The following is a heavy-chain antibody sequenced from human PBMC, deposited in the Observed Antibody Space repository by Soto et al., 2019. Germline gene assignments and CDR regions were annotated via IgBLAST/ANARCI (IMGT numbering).Heavy chain of an antibody. CDR3: ATGPIRHSWNDGLGY. CDR2: ISYDGGST. D-gene: IGHD1-20*01. V-gene: IGHV3-43*01. Sequence: PVGSLRLSCAASGFTFEEYTMHWVRQTPGKGLEWVSLISYDGGSTHYVDSVKGRFTISRDNSKSSLYLQMNSLRTEDTALYYCATGPIRHSWNDGLGYCGQGTLLTVSS. CDR1: GFTFEEYT. J-gene: IGHJ4*02.